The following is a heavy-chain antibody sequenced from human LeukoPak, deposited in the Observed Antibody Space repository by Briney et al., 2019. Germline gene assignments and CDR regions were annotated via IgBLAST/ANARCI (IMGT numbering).Heavy chain of an antibody. J-gene: IGHJ4*02. CDR2: IGATGGST. V-gene: IGHV3-23*01. CDR3: AKERDYHGAFDY. Sequence: PGGSLRLSCAASEFTFSSYAMSWVRQAPGKGLEWVSDIGATGGSTDYADYVKGRFTISRDNSKGTLYLQMNSLRAEDTAVYYCAKERDYHGAFDYWGQGTLVTVSS. CDR1: EFTFSSYA. D-gene: IGHD4-11*01.